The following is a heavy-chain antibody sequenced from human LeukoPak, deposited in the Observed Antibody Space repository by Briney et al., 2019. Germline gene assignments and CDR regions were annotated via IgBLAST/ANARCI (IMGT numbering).Heavy chain of an antibody. J-gene: IGHJ4*02. CDR1: GFTFNSYA. Sequence: GSLRLSCAASGFTFNSYAMTWVRQAPGKGLEWVPTISGGGGSTYYADSVKGRFTISRDNSRNTLYLQMNSLRAEDTAVYYCARSSRFWSGYPFDYWGQGTLVTVSS. CDR3: ARSSRFWSGYPFDY. V-gene: IGHV3-23*01. D-gene: IGHD3-3*01. CDR2: ISGGGGST.